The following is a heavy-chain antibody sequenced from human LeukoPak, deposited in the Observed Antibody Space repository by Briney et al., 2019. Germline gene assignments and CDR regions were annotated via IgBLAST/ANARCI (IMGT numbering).Heavy chain of an antibody. J-gene: IGHJ1*01. CDR3: AKENYDSSGYYYAYFQH. CDR1: GFTFSSYA. V-gene: IGHV3-23*01. CDR2: ISGSGGNT. D-gene: IGHD3-22*01. Sequence: GGSLRLSCAASGFTFSSYAMSWVRQAPGKGLEWVSAISGSGGNTFFADSAKGRFTISRDNSKNTLYLQMNSLRAEDTAIYYCAKENYDSSGYYYAYFQHWGQGTLVTVSS.